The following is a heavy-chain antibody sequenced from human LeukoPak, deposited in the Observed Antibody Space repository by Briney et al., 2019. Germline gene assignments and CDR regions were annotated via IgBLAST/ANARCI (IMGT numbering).Heavy chain of an antibody. CDR2: IYYSGST. CDR1: GGSISSHY. V-gene: IGHV4-59*11. CDR3: ARDLFGYFDL. J-gene: IGHJ2*01. Sequence: SETLSLTCTVSGGSISSHYRSWIRQPPGKGLEWIGYIYYSGSTNYNPSLKSRVTISVDTSKNQFSLKLSSVTAADTAVYYCARDLFGYFDLWGRGTPVTVSS. D-gene: IGHD2-21*01.